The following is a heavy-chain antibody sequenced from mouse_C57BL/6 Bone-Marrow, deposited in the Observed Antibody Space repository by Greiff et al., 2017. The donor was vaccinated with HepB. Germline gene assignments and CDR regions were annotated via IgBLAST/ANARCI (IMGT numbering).Heavy chain of an antibody. CDR2: IDPSDSYT. CDR3: AREGVAYFDY. J-gene: IGHJ2*01. V-gene: IGHV1-59*01. Sequence: QVQLQQPGAELVRPGTSVKLSCKASGYTFTSYWMHWVKQRPGQGLEWIGVIDPSDSYTNYNQKFKGKATLTVDTSSSTAYMQLSSLTSEDSAVYYCAREGVAYFDYWGQGTTLTVSS. CDR1: GYTFTSYW.